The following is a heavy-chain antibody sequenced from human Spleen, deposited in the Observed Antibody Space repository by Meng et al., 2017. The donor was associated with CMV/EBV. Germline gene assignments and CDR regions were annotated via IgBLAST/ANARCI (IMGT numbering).Heavy chain of an antibody. D-gene: IGHD3-16*01. J-gene: IGHJ4*02. CDR2: ISQGGTI. V-gene: IGHV4-4*02. CDR3: ATRGYHYVDHQ. Sequence: QVQLQESGPGLVKPSGTLSLTCTVSGGFITNWWSWVRQPPGKGLEWIGEISQGGTIKYNPSLESRVIMSIDKSKKQFSLNLSSVTAADTATYYCATRGYHYVDHQWGQGTLVTVSS. CDR1: GGFITNW.